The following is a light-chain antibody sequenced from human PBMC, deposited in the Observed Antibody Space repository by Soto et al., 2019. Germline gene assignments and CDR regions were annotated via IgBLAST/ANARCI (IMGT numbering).Light chain of an antibody. J-gene: IGKJ4*01. CDR1: QSVGNN. V-gene: IGKV3-11*01. Sequence: EIVLTQSPGTLSLSPGERATLSCRASQSVGNNLAWHQQKPGQAPRLLIYGASTRATGFPARFSGSGSGTDFNLTISSLETEDFAVYECQQRSNWTLTVGGGTKVDIK. CDR2: GAS. CDR3: QQRSNWTLT.